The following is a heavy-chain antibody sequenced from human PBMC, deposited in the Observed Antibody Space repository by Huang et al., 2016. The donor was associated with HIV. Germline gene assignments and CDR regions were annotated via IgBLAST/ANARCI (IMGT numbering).Heavy chain of an antibody. CDR2: ISYDGSNK. CDR1: GFIFSNYG. CDR3: ALKGDSSGWEYFRH. Sequence: QVQLVESGGGVVQPGRSLRLSCAASGFIFSNYGMHWVRQDPGKGLEWVALISYDGSNKYYTDSVNGRFSISRDNSKNTLYLQMNSLRAEDTAVYYCALKGDSSGWEYFRHWGQGTLVTVSS. V-gene: IGHV3-30*03. D-gene: IGHD6-19*01. J-gene: IGHJ1*01.